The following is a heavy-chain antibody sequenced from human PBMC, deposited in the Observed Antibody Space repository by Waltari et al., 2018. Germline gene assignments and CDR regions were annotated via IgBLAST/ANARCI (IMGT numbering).Heavy chain of an antibody. J-gene: IGHJ6*03. CDR1: GGSISSSSYY. CDR3: ARGRAGLAYYYYYYMDV. CDR2: IYYSWST. Sequence: QLQLQESGPGLVKPSETLSLTCTVSGGSISSSSYYWGWIRQPPGKGLEWIGSIYYSWSTYYNPSLKSRVTTSVDTSKNQFTLKLGSVTAADTAVYYCARGRAGLAYYYYYYMDVWGKGTTVTISS. V-gene: IGHV4-39*07. D-gene: IGHD6-19*01.